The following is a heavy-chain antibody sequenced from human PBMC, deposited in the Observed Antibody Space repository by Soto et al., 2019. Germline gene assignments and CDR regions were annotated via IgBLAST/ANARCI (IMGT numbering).Heavy chain of an antibody. CDR1: GFTLGTYS. V-gene: IGHV3-48*01. Sequence: GGSLRLSCAASGFTLGTYSMNWIRQAPGKVLELISYISSIGSAIYYADSVKGRFTISRDNAKNSLYLQMNSLIAEDTAMYYCARDPDYYYYMDVWGKGTTVTVSS. J-gene: IGHJ6*03. CDR2: ISSIGSAI. CDR3: ARDPDYYYYMDV.